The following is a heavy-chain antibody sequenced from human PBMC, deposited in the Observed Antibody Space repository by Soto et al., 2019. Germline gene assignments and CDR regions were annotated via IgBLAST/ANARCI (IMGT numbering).Heavy chain of an antibody. J-gene: IGHJ5*02. CDR2: IYYSGRT. D-gene: IGHD2-15*01. CDR3: ARAELSRFEH. CDR1: GDSISTYY. Sequence: PSETLSLTCTVSGDSISTYYWSWIRQPPGMGLEWIGYIYYSGRTDYNPSLKSRVTISVDTSKNQFSLKLSSVTAADTAVYYCARAELSRFEHWGQGTLVTVSS. V-gene: IGHV4-59*01.